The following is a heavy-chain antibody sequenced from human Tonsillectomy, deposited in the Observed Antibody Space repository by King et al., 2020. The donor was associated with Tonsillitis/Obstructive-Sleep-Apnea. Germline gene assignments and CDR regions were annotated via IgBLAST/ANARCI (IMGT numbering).Heavy chain of an antibody. J-gene: IGHJ4*02. V-gene: IGHV5-51*01. CDR3: ARSAPGTGNTPFDS. Sequence: QLVQSGAEVKKPGESLKISCKGSGYRFTGHWIGWVRQMPGKGLEWMGIIFPSDSDTRYSPSFQGQVTISADKSINTAYLQWSSLKASDTAMYYCARSAPGTGNTPFDSWGQGTLVTVSS. CDR1: GYRFTGHW. D-gene: IGHD1-1*01. CDR2: IFPSDSDT.